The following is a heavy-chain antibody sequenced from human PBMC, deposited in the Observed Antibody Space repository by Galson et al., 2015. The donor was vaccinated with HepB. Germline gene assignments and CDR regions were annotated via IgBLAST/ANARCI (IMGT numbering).Heavy chain of an antibody. CDR3: AKGGQAIVVEEY. CDR1: GFTFSSYG. CDR2: IWYDGSNK. J-gene: IGHJ4*02. Sequence: SLRLSCAASGFTFSSYGMHWVRQAPGKGLEWVAVIWYDGSNKYYADSVKGRFTISRDNSKNTLHLQMNSLRPEDTAVYYCAKGGQAIVVEEYWGQGTLVTVSS. D-gene: IGHD2-21*01. V-gene: IGHV3-33*06.